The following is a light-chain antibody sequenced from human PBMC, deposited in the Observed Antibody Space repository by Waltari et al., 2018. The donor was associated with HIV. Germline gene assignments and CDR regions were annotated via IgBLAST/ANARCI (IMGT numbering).Light chain of an antibody. CDR1: SRTL. V-gene: IGLV2-23*02. CDR2: EVS. CDR3: CSYVGVVNSFVL. J-gene: IGLJ2*01. Sequence: QSALTQPASVSGSPGQSITISCTGTSRTLFSWSQQHPGKAPKLIIYEVSKRPSGVSDRFSASKSGNTASLTISGLQAEDEADYHCCSYVGVVNSFVLFGGGTKLTVL.